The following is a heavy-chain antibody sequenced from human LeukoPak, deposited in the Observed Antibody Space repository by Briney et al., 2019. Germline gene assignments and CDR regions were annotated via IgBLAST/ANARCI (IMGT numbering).Heavy chain of an antibody. CDR1: GFTFSSYS. CDR3: AAYYDFWSGYYYFDY. Sequence: GGSLRLSCAASGFTFSSYSMNWVRQAPGKGLEWVLSISSSSSYIYYADSVKGRFTISRDNAKNSLYLQMNSLRAEDTAVYYCAAYYDFWSGYYYFDYWGQGTLVTVSS. CDR2: ISSSSSYI. J-gene: IGHJ4*02. V-gene: IGHV3-21*01. D-gene: IGHD3-3*01.